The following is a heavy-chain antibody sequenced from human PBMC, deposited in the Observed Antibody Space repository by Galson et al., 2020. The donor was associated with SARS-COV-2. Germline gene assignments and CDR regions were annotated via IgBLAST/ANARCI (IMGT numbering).Heavy chain of an antibody. CDR2: ISSSRTNI. CDR3: ASPYLAAASFFGAFDI. V-gene: IGHV3-48*03. J-gene: IGHJ3*02. D-gene: IGHD2-15*01. CDR1: GFTFSSYE. Sequence: GGSLRLSCAGSGFTFSSYEMNWVRQAPGKGLEWVSYISSSRTNIYYADSVKGRFTISRDNAKNSLYLQMTSLRAEDTAVYYCASPYLAAASFFGAFDIWGLGTMVTVSS.